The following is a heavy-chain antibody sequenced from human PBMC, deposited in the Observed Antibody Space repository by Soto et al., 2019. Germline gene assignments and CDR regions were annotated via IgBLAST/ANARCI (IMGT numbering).Heavy chain of an antibody. CDR3: ARSTGYGDSYFDY. V-gene: IGHV4-59*01. Sequence: GTLSITCSEEGGCITVYYGQTTRRSPGKGLEWIGYMYSSGSTNYRSSLKSRVTISGDTSKNQFSLRLRSVTAADTAVYFCARSTGYGDSYFDYWGQGARVTVS. D-gene: IGHD4-17*01. J-gene: IGHJ4*02. CDR2: MYSSGST. CDR1: GGCITVYY.